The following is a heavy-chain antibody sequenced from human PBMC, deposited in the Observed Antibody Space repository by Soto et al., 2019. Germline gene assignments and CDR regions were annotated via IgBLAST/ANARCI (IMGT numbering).Heavy chain of an antibody. J-gene: IGHJ3*02. CDR2: INHSGST. Sequence: SETLSLTCAVYGGSFSGYYWSWIRQPPGKGLEWIGEINHSGSTNYNPSLKSRVTISVDTSKNQFSLKLSSVTAADTAVYYCARGNPILFITGTNEDAFDIWGQGTMVTVSS. D-gene: IGHD1-20*01. V-gene: IGHV4-34*01. CDR1: GGSFSGYY. CDR3: ARGNPILFITGTNEDAFDI.